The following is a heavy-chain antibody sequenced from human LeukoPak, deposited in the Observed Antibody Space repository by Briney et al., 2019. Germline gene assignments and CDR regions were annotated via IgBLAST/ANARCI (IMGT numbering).Heavy chain of an antibody. V-gene: IGHV1-69*05. CDR1: GGTFSSYA. Sequence: SVKVSCKASGGTFSSYAISWVRQAPGQGLEWMGGIIPIFGTANYAQKFQGRVTITTDESTSTAYMELSSLRSGDTAVYYCASAIAVAYLLDYWGQGTLVTVSS. CDR2: IIPIFGTA. J-gene: IGHJ4*02. D-gene: IGHD6-19*01. CDR3: ASAIAVAYLLDY.